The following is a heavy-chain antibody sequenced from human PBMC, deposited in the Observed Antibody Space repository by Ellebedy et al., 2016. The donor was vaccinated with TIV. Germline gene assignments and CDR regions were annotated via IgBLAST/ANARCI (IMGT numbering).Heavy chain of an antibody. V-gene: IGHV3-30-3*01. D-gene: IGHD2-15*01. J-gene: IGHJ4*02. CDR1: GFIFSTYT. Sequence: GESLKISCAASGFIFSTYTMHWVRQAPGKGLEWVAFISYDGSNKYYADSVKGRFTISRDNSKNTLYLQMNSLRAEDTAVYYCARGVVNWGQGTLVTVSS. CDR2: ISYDGSNK. CDR3: ARGVVN.